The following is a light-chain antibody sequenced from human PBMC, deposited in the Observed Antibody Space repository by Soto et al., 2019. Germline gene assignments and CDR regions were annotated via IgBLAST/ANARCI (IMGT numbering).Light chain of an antibody. Sequence: DFQMTQSPSTLSASVGDRVTITCRASQNIRSRLAWFQQKPGKAPKLLIYDDSSLESGVPQRVSGSGSGTEFTLTISSLQTDDCSTYDCQQYHSEWKFGQGTKVE. V-gene: IGKV1-5*01. J-gene: IGKJ1*01. CDR2: DDS. CDR1: QNIRSR. CDR3: QQYHSEWK.